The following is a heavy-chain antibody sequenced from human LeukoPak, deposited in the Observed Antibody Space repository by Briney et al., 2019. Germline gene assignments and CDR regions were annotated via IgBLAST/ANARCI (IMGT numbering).Heavy chain of an antibody. J-gene: IGHJ4*02. CDR3: AKVPSRAVTVDF. D-gene: IGHD4-17*01. V-gene: IGHV3-23*01. Sequence: GGSLRLSYAASGFTFSSYAMSWVRQAPGKGLECVSTIKSSGGSVYYADSVKGRFTISRDNSKNTLYLQMNSLRAEDTAVYYCAKVPSRAVTVDFWGRGTLVTVSS. CDR2: IKSSGGSV. CDR1: GFTFSSYA.